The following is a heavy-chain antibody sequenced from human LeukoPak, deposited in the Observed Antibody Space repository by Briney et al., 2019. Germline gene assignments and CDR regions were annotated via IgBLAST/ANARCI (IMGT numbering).Heavy chain of an antibody. CDR2: ISYDGSNK. CDR3: ARDRYRITIFGVAPTVLDY. Sequence: GRSLRLSCAASGFTFSSYAMHWVRQAPGKGLEWVAVISYDGSNKYYADSVKGRFTISRDNSKNTLYLQMNSLRAEDTAVYYCARDRYRITIFGVAPTVLDYWGQGTLVTVSS. CDR1: GFTFSSYA. D-gene: IGHD3-3*01. J-gene: IGHJ4*02. V-gene: IGHV3-30-3*01.